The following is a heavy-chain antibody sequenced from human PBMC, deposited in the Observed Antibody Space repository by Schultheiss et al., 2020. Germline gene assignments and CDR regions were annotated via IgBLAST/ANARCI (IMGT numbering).Heavy chain of an antibody. CDR2: INSDGSST. CDR1: GFTFSSYW. V-gene: IGHV3-74*01. Sequence: GGSLRLSCAASGFTFSSYWMHWVRQAPGKGLVWVSRINSDGSSTSYADSVKGRFTISRDNAKNTLYLQMNSLRAEDTAVYYCAEGDDDFWSGPRGGYYFDYWGQGTLVTVSS. CDR3: AEGDDDFWSGPRGGYYFDY. D-gene: IGHD3-3*01. J-gene: IGHJ4*02.